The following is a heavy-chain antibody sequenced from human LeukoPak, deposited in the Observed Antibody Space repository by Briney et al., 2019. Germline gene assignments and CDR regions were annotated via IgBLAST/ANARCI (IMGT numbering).Heavy chain of an antibody. V-gene: IGHV4-59*08. CDR2: FHYSGST. D-gene: IGHD6-13*01. CDR1: GGSISSDY. CDR3: ARRGIAAAGYDY. Sequence: PSETLSLTCTVSGGSISSDYWTWIRQPPGEGLEWIGYFHYSGSTNYNPSLKSRVTISVDTSKNQFSLKLSSVTAADTAVYYCARRGIAAAGYDYWGQGTLVTVSS. J-gene: IGHJ4*02.